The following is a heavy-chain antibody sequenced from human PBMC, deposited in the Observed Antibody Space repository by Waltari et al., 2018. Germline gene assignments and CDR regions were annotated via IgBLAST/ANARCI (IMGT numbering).Heavy chain of an antibody. CDR1: GYNLPGYY. CDR3: AREVGIAAAGSNWFDP. V-gene: IGHV1-2*02. D-gene: IGHD6-13*01. CDR2: INPNSGGT. Sequence: QVQLVQSGAEVKKPGASVKVSCKASGYNLPGYYMHWVGQAHGQGLEWMGWINPNSGGTNYAQKFQGRVTMTRDTSISTAYMELSRLRSDDTAVYYCAREVGIAAAGSNWFDPWGQGTLVTVSS. J-gene: IGHJ5*02.